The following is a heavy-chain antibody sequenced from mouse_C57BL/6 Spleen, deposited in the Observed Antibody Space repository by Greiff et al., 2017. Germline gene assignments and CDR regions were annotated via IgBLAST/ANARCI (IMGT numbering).Heavy chain of an antibody. J-gene: IGHJ2*01. CDR3: ARDSGDGYYLYYFDY. D-gene: IGHD2-3*01. CDR1: GYSITSGYY. V-gene: IGHV3-6*01. Sequence: EVKLMESGPGLVKPSQSLSLTCSVTGYSITSGYYWNWIRQFPGNKLEWMGYISYDGSNNYNPSLKNRISITRDTSKNQFFLKLNSVTTEDTATYYCARDSGDGYYLYYFDYWGQGTTRTVSS. CDR2: ISYDGSN.